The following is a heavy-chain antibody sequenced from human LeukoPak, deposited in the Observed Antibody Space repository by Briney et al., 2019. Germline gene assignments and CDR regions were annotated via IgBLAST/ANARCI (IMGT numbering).Heavy chain of an antibody. Sequence: ASVTVSCKASGYTFTCYYMHWVRQAPGQGLEWMGWINPNSGGTNYAQKFQGRVTMTRDTSISTAYMELSRLRSDDTAVYYCARVHYDILTGYYTFDPWGQGTLVTVSS. CDR1: GYTFTCYY. CDR3: ARVHYDILTGYYTFDP. J-gene: IGHJ5*02. D-gene: IGHD3-9*01. CDR2: INPNSGGT. V-gene: IGHV1-2*02.